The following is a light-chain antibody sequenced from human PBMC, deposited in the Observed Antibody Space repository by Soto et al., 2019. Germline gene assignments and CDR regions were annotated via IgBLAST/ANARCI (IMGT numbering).Light chain of an antibody. CDR1: HNIERW. CDR3: HHLNSYPLG. J-gene: IGKJ4*01. V-gene: IGKV1-5*01. Sequence: IQMTQSPSTLSASVGDRVTITCRASHNIERWMAWYQQKRGRAPSLLIFDATTLHSGVPSRFSGGGSGTEFTLTINGLQPDDFATYYCHHLNSYPLGFGGGTKVEIK. CDR2: DAT.